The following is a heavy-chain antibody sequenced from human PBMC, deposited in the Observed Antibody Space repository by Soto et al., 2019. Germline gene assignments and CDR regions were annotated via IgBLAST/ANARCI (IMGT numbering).Heavy chain of an antibody. CDR3: ARENSIASLSYYYGMDV. Sequence: QVQLVQSGAEVKKPGSSVKVPCKTSGGTFSGQSISWVRQAPGQGLEWMGGVIPIFGTVTYAEKFQGRVTITPDEATTTACMELSSLRPEDTAVYYCARENSIASLSYYYGMDVWGQGTTVTVSS. D-gene: IGHD6-6*01. J-gene: IGHJ6*02. CDR1: GGTFSGQS. V-gene: IGHV1-69*01. CDR2: VIPIFGTV.